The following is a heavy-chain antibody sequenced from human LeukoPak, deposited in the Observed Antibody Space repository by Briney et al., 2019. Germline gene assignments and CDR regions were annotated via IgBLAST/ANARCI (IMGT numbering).Heavy chain of an antibody. CDR3: ARGETVTTDYYYYGMDV. J-gene: IGHJ6*02. CDR2: ISGSGGST. V-gene: IGHV3-23*01. D-gene: IGHD4-17*01. CDR1: GFTFSSYA. Sequence: GGSLRLSCAASGFTFSSYAMSWVRQAPGKGLEWVSAISGSGGSTYYADSVKGRFTISRDNSKNTLYLQMNSLRAEDTAVYYCARGETVTTDYYYYGMDVWGQGTTVTVSS.